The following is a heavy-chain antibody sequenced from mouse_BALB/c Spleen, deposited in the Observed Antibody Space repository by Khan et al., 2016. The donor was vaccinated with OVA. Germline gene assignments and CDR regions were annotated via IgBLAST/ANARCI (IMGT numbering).Heavy chain of an antibody. CDR2: IYPSSGYT. CDR1: GYTFSTYW. Sequence: QVQLKQSGAELAKPGASVKMSCKASGYTFSTYWIHWVKQRPGQGLEWIGYIYPSSGYTYYNQTFNDKATLTTDKSSSTAYMQLSSLTSEDSAVYYGTRDRIDYWGQGTTLTVSS. CDR3: TRDRIDY. V-gene: IGHV1-7*01. J-gene: IGHJ2*01.